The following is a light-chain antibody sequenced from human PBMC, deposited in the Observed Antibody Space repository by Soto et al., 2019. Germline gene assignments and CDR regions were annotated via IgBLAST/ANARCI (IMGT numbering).Light chain of an antibody. J-gene: IGKJ1*01. CDR1: QSVSNNY. V-gene: IGKV3-20*01. Sequence: EILLTQSPGTLSRSPGERATLSCGASQSVSNNYLAWYQQKPGHAPRLLIYGASNRATGIPDRFSGSGSGTEFTLTISRLEPEDFAVYYCQQYGSSGTFGQGTKVDIK. CDR2: GAS. CDR3: QQYGSSGT.